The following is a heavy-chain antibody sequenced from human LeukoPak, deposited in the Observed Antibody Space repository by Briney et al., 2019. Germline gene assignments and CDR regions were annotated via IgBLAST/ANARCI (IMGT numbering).Heavy chain of an antibody. D-gene: IGHD2-15*01. CDR1: GLTFSSSW. J-gene: IGHJ4*02. CDR2: IKQDGSEG. V-gene: IGHV3-7*04. CDR3: AGGGWHPDY. Sequence: GGSLRLSCAASGLTFSSSWMSWVRQAPGKGLEWVANIKQDGSEGNYVDSVKGRFTISRDNAKNSPYLQMNSLRAEDTAVYYCAGGGWHPDYWGQGTLVTVSS.